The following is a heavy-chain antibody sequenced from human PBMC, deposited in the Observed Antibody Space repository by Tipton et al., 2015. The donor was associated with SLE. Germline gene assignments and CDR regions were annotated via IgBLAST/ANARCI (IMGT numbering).Heavy chain of an antibody. CDR1: GIIFSSNA. CDR2: ISANGDTA. J-gene: IGHJ2*01. CDR3: ARPGMPVTGTAYWYFDL. V-gene: IGHV3-23*01. D-gene: IGHD6-19*01. Sequence: SLRLSCAASGIIFSSNAMSWVRQAPGKGLEWVSIISANGDTAHYADSVKGRFTISRDNSKNTLYLQMNSLRAEDTAVYYCARPGMPVTGTAYWYFDLWGRGTLVTVSS.